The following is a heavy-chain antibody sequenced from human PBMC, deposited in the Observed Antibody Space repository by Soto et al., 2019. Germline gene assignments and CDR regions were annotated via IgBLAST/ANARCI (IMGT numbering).Heavy chain of an antibody. D-gene: IGHD2-15*01. V-gene: IGHV4-31*03. CDR1: GGSISSGVYY. J-gene: IGHJ5*02. CDR2: IYYIGST. Sequence: PSETLSLTCTVSGGSISSGVYYWSWIRQHPGNGLEWIGYIYYIGSTYYNPSLKSRVTISVDTSKNQFSLKLSSVTAADTAVYYCARASCSGGSCTFDPWGQGTLVTVYS. CDR3: ARASCSGGSCTFDP.